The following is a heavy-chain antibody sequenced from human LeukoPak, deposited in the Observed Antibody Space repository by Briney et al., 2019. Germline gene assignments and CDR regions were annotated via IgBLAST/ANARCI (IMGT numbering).Heavy chain of an antibody. V-gene: IGHV4-39*01. J-gene: IGHJ1*01. D-gene: IGHD3-22*01. CDR3: ARRRYYDGSGYLE. CDR1: GDSVSRSDSY. Sequence: SETLSLTCSVSGDSVSRSDSYWVWIRPPPGKGLEWIGTLYYSGRTYYSPSLKSRVTMSVDPSNNQFSLTLRPVTAADTAVYYCARRRYYDGSGYLEWGQGTLLSVSS. CDR2: LYYSGRT.